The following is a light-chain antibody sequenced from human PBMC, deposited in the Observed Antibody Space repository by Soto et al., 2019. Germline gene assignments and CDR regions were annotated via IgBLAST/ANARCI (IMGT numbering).Light chain of an antibody. Sequence: QSVLTQAPSVAGSPGQSVTISCTGTNNDVGGYKGVSWYQQSPGTAPKLIIYEVSNRPSGVPGRFSGSKSGNTASLTISGLQAEDEADYYCFSYTRRDTYVFGPGTKVNVL. CDR3: FSYTRRDTYV. V-gene: IGLV2-18*02. CDR1: NNDVGGYKG. CDR2: EVS. J-gene: IGLJ1*01.